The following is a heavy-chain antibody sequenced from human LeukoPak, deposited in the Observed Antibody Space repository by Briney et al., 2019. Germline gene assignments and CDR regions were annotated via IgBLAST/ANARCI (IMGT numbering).Heavy chain of an antibody. D-gene: IGHD2-2*01. Sequence: SETLSLTCTVSGASISRYYWSWIRQPAGKGLEWIGRIYTSGSTNYNPSLKSRVTMSVDTSKNQFSLKLSSVTAADTAVYYCARHWIPIVVVPAANNWFDPWGQGTLVTVSS. CDR3: ARHWIPIVVVPAANNWFDP. CDR1: GASISRYY. V-gene: IGHV4-4*07. CDR2: IYTSGST. J-gene: IGHJ5*02.